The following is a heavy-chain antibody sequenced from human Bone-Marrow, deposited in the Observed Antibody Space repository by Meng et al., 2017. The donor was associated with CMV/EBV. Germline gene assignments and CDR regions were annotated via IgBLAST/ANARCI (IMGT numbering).Heavy chain of an antibody. CDR3: AKAPLSTIFGVVITFDY. J-gene: IGHJ4*02. CDR2: IYSGGSST. Sequence: GGSLRLSCAASGFTFSSYAMSWVRQAPGKGLEWVSVIYSGGSSTYYADSVKGRFTISRDNSKNTLYLQMNSLRAEDTAVYYCAKAPLSTIFGVVITFDYWGQGTLVTVYS. CDR1: GFTFSSYA. D-gene: IGHD3-3*01. V-gene: IGHV3-23*03.